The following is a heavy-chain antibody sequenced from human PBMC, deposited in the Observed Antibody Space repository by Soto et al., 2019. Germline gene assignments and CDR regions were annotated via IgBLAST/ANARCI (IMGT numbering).Heavy chain of an antibody. V-gene: IGHV3-33*01. CDR1: GFTFSSYG. D-gene: IGHD5-18*01. J-gene: IGHJ6*02. CDR2: IWYDGSNK. Sequence: GGSLRLSCAASGFTFSSYGMHWVRQAPGKGLEWVAVIWYDGSNKYYADSVKGRFTISRDNSKNTLYLQMNSLRAEDTAVYYCARDTPGYSYGYAYYYYGMDVWGQGTTVTVSS. CDR3: ARDTPGYSYGYAYYYYGMDV.